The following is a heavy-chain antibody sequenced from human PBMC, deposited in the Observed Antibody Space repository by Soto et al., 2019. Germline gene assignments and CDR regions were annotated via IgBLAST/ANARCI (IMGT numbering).Heavy chain of an antibody. CDR1: GYTFTSYA. D-gene: IGHD2-2*01. CDR2: INAGNGNT. CDR3: ARSSYPDALDYYYDYMDV. J-gene: IGHJ6*03. Sequence: ASVKVSCKASGYTFTSYAMHWVRQAPGQRLEWMGWINAGNGNTKYSQKFQGRVTITRDTSASTAYMELSSLRSEDTAVYYCARSSYPDALDYYYDYMDVWGKGTTVTVSS. V-gene: IGHV1-3*01.